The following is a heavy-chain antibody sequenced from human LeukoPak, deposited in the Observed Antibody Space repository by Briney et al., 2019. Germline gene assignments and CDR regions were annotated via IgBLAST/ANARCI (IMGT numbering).Heavy chain of an antibody. J-gene: IGHJ4*02. V-gene: IGHV3-43*01. CDR2: ISWDGADT. D-gene: IGHD2-2*01. CDR3: AKDSANAYLPDY. Sequence: GGSLRLSCAASGFTFDDYTMDWVRQTPGKGLEWVSLISWDGADTYYADSVKGRFTISRDNSKNSLYLQMNSLRTDDTALYYCAKDSANAYLPDYWGQGTLVTVSS. CDR1: GFTFDDYT.